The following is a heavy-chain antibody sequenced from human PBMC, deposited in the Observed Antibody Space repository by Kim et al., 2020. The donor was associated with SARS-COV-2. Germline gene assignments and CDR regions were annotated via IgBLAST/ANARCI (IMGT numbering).Heavy chain of an antibody. V-gene: IGHV4-39*07. CDR1: GGSISSSSYY. D-gene: IGHD1-26*01. Sequence: SETLSLTCTVSGGSISSSSYYWGWIRQPPGKGLEWIGSIYYSGSTYYNPSLKSRVTISVDTSKNQFSLKLSSVTAADTAVYYCARGPAELPPGYWGQGTLVTVSS. J-gene: IGHJ4*02. CDR2: IYYSGST. CDR3: ARGPAELPPGY.